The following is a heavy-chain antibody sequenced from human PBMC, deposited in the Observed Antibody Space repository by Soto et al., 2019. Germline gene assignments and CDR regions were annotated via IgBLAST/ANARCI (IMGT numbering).Heavy chain of an antibody. CDR2: VIPILGMA. CDR1: EGTFNSYT. D-gene: IGHD3-10*01. J-gene: IGHJ4*02. Sequence: QVQLVQSGAEVKKPGSSVKVSCTASEGTFNSYTISWVRQAPGQGLEWMGRVIPILGMADFAQKFQGRVMITADKATSTAYMRLSSLRSADTAVYYCATNYGSGSTHFDYWGQGTLVTVSS. CDR3: ATNYGSGSTHFDY. V-gene: IGHV1-69*02.